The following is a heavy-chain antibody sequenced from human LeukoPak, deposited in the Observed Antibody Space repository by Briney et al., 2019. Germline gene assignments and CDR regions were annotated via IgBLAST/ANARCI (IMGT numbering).Heavy chain of an antibody. D-gene: IGHD4-23*01. Sequence: GGSLRLSCTVSGFTVSSNSMSWVRQAPGKGLEWVSFIYSDNTHYSDSVKGRFTISRDNSKNTLYLQMNSLRAEDTAVYYCAGGPTVVHDYWGQGTLVTVSS. CDR1: GFTVSSNS. CDR3: AGGPTVVHDY. J-gene: IGHJ4*02. V-gene: IGHV3-53*01. CDR2: IYSDNT.